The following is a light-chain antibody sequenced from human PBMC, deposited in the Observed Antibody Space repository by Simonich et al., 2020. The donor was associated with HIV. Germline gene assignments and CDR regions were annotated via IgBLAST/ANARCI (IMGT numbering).Light chain of an antibody. CDR3: QQYYSTPPT. V-gene: IGKV4-1*01. CDR1: QSVLYSSNNKNY. Sequence: DIVMTQSPDSLAVSLGERATINCKSSQSVLYSSNNKNYLAWYQQKPGQPPKLLIYWAYTRESGVPDRCSGSGSGTDFTLTISSLQAEDVAVYYCQQYYSTPPTFGQGTKVEIK. J-gene: IGKJ1*01. CDR2: WAY.